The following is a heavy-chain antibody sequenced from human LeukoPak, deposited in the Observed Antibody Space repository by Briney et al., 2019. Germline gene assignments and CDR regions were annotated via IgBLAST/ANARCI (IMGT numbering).Heavy chain of an antibody. V-gene: IGHV3-11*05. CDR2: ISSSSSYT. CDR1: GFTFSDYY. J-gene: IGHJ6*02. CDR3: ARDSQGIVVVPAAMGMDV. D-gene: IGHD2-2*01. Sequence: GGSLRLSCAACGFTFSDYYMSWIRQDPGKGLEWVSYISSSSSYTNYADSVKGRFTISRDNAKNSLYLQMNSLRAEDTAVYYCARDSQGIVVVPAAMGMDVWGQGTTVTVSS.